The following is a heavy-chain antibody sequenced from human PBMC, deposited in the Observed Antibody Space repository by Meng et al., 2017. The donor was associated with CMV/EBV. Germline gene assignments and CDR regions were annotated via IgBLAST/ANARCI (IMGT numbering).Heavy chain of an antibody. Sequence: EPRPVTVEPSGTRSINLTGSGGSTSSSTYYWGRNRQPTGEGLEWIGSIYYSGSTYYNPSLKSRVTISVDTSKNQFSLKLSSVTAADTAVYYCVTWLWFGELSGYYFDYWGQGTLVTVSS. CDR3: VTWLWFGELSGYYFDY. D-gene: IGHD3-10*01. J-gene: IGHJ4*02. CDR2: IYYSGST. CDR1: GGSTSSSTYY. V-gene: IGHV4-39*07.